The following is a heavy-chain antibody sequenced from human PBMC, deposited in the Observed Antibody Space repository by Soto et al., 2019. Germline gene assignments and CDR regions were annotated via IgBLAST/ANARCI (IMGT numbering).Heavy chain of an antibody. Sequence: SETLSLTCTVSGGSISSYYWIWIRQPPGKGLEWIGYIYYSGSTNYNPSLKSRVTISVDTSKNQFSLKLSSVTAADTAVYYCARDLYSSRRRAGNWFDPWGQGTLVTVSS. D-gene: IGHD6-13*01. J-gene: IGHJ5*02. CDR2: IYYSGST. CDR1: GGSISSYY. CDR3: ARDLYSSRRRAGNWFDP. V-gene: IGHV4-59*01.